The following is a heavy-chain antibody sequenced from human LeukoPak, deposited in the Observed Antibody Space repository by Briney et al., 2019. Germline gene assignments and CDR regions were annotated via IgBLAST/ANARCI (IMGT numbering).Heavy chain of an antibody. D-gene: IGHD4-23*01. CDR2: ITPIFRTP. J-gene: IGHJ4*02. CDR3: ARDKALYGGTEPNFDY. CDR1: GGTFSSTT. V-gene: IGHV1-69*01. Sequence: SVKVSCKASGGTFSSTTINWVRQAPGQGLEWMGGITPIFRTPNYAQKFQGRVTITADESTSTAYMELSSLRSEDTAVYYCARDKALYGGTEPNFDYWGQGTLVTVSS.